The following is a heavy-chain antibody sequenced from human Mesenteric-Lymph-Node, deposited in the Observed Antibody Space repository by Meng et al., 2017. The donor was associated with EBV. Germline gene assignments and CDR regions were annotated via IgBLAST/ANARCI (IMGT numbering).Heavy chain of an antibody. Sequence: EVQLLESGGGLVQPGGSLRPSCAASGVTFSTCSMSWVRQAPGKGLEWVSAITISGDITYYADSVKGRFTISRDNSKNTLYLQMNSLRAEDTAVYYCAKDYYDSSGLFDYWGQGTLVTVSS. D-gene: IGHD3-22*01. CDR2: ITISGDIT. V-gene: IGHV3-23*01. CDR1: GVTFSTCS. CDR3: AKDYYDSSGLFDY. J-gene: IGHJ4*02.